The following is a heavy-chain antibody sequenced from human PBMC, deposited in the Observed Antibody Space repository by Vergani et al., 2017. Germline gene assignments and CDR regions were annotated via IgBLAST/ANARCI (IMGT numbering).Heavy chain of an antibody. CDR2: ISGSGGST. J-gene: IGHJ5*02. CDR1: GFTFSSYA. CDR3: ATVSRNEFVILTTRFGFDP. Sequence: QLVESGGGLVQPGRSLRLSCAASGFTFSSYAMSWVRQAPGKGLEWVSAISGSGGSTYYADSGKGRFTISRDNSKNTLYLQMNSLRAEDTAVYYCATVSRNEFVILTTRFGFDPWGQGTLVTVSS. V-gene: IGHV3-23*04. D-gene: IGHD3-9*01.